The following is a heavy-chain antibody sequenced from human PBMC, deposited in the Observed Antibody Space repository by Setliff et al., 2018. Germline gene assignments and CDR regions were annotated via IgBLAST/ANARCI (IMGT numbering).Heavy chain of an antibody. V-gene: IGHV1-3*03. Sequence: GASVKVSCKASGYSFTLYAMHWMRQAPGQRLEWMGWMNIDNGKTEYSQEFQDRVPFTRDTFAETAYMELRSLTSDDMAVYYCARGYCDGIGCPAPLYYFDSWGQGTLVTVSS. J-gene: IGHJ4*02. CDR3: ARGYCDGIGCPAPLYYFDS. D-gene: IGHD2-21*01. CDR1: GYSFTLYA. CDR2: MNIDNGKT.